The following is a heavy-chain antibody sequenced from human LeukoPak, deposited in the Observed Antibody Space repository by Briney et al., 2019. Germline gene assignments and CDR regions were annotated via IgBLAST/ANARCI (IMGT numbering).Heavy chain of an antibody. CDR2: ISAYNGNT. J-gene: IGHJ6*02. CDR3: TSGWYEVYYGMDV. Sequence: ASVKVSCKASGYTFTSYGISWGRQAPGQGLEWMGWISAYNGNTNHAQKLQGRVTMTTDTSTSTAYMELRSLRSDDTAVYYCTSGWYEVYYGMDVWGQGTTVTVSS. CDR1: GYTFTSYG. V-gene: IGHV1-18*01. D-gene: IGHD6-19*01.